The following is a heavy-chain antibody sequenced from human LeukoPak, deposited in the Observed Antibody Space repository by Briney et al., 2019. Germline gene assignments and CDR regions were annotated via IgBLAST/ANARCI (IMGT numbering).Heavy chain of an antibody. CDR2: ISSSSSYI. CDR1: GFTFSSYS. D-gene: IGHD6-13*01. CDR3: AREPTYSSSWYTSCDY. Sequence: GGSLRLSCAASGFTFSSYSMNWVRQAPGKGLEWVSSISSSSSYIYYADSVKGRFTISRDNAKNSLYLQMNSLRAEDTAVYYCAREPTYSSSWYTSCDYWGQGTLVTVSS. V-gene: IGHV3-21*01. J-gene: IGHJ4*02.